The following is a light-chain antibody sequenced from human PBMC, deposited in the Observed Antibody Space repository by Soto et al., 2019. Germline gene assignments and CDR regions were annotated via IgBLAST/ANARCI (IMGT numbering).Light chain of an antibody. CDR3: CSWAGSNTFYF. CDR1: SGDVGSYNL. Sequence: QSVLTQPASVSGSPGQSITISCTGTSGDVGSYNLVSWYQQLPGKAPKLIIYEVSRRPSGVSNRFSGSKSGNTASLTISGLQAEDEADYYCCSWAGSNTFYFFGTGTKVTVL. V-gene: IGLV2-23*02. CDR2: EVS. J-gene: IGLJ1*01.